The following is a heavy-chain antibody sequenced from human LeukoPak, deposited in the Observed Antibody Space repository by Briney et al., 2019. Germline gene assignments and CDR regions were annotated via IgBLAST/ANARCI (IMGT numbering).Heavy chain of an antibody. CDR2: ISYDRSNK. D-gene: IGHD3-10*01. J-gene: IGHJ4*02. V-gene: IGHV3-30-3*01. CDR3: ARAIYYGSGSYYNDIDY. Sequence: GRSLRLSCAASGFTFSSYAMHWVRQAPGKGLKWVAVISYDRSNKYYADSVKGRFTISRDNSKNTLYLQMNSLRAEDTAVYYCARAIYYGSGSYYNDIDYWGQGTLVTVSS. CDR1: GFTFSSYA.